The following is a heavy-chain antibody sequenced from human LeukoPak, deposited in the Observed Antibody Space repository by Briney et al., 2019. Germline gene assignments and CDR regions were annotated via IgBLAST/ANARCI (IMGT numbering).Heavy chain of an antibody. D-gene: IGHD3-3*01. CDR3: ARGPRYYDFWSGPYFDY. CDR1: GGSFSGYY. CDR2: INHSGST. V-gene: IGHV4-34*01. J-gene: IGHJ4*02. Sequence: SETLSLTCAVYGGSFSGYYWSWIRQPPGKGLEWIGEINHSGSTNYNPSLKSRVTISVDTSKNQFSLKLSSVTAADTAVYYCARGPRYYDFWSGPYFDYWGQGTLVTVSS.